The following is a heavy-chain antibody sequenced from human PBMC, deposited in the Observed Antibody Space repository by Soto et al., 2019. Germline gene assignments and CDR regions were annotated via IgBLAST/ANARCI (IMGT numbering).Heavy chain of an antibody. CDR1: GFSFSTYG. D-gene: IGHD6-6*01. V-gene: IGHV3-30*18. Sequence: GGSLRLSCAASGFSFSTYGMHWVRQAPGKGLEWMAVMSNDGSIKYYADSVKGRFTISRDNSKDTLFLQMNSLRGEDTAVYYCAKVVRADTTSSNFYYYSGMDVWGQGTTVTVSS. CDR3: AKVVRADTTSSNFYYYSGMDV. J-gene: IGHJ6*02. CDR2: MSNDGSIK.